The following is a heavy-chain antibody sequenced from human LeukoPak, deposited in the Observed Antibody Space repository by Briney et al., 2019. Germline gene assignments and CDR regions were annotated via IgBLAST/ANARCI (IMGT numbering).Heavy chain of an antibody. D-gene: IGHD5-12*01. CDR3: ARGRGYDPSLFDY. J-gene: IGHJ4*02. Sequence: SVKVSCKASGGTFSSYAISWVRQAPGQGLEWVGRIIPIFGTANYAQKFQGRVTITTDESTSTAYMELSSLSSEDTAVYYCARGRGYDPSLFDYWGQGTLVTVSS. CDR2: IIPIFGTA. CDR1: GGTFSSYA. V-gene: IGHV1-69*05.